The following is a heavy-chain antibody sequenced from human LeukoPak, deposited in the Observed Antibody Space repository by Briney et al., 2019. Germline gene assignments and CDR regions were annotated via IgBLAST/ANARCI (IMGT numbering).Heavy chain of an antibody. V-gene: IGHV4-39*01. Sequence: SETLSLTCTVSGGSISSSSYYWGWIRQPPGKGLEWIGSIYYSGSTYYNPSLKSRVTISVDTSKNQFSLKLSSVTAADTAVYYCARPEQQLVLLGFDYWGPGTLVTVSS. CDR3: ARPEQQLVLLGFDY. D-gene: IGHD6-13*01. CDR1: GGSISSSSYY. CDR2: IYYSGST. J-gene: IGHJ4*02.